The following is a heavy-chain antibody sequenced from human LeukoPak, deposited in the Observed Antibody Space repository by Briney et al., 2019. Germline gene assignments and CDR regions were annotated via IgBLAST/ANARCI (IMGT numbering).Heavy chain of an antibody. Sequence: SVNVSCKASGGTFSSYAISWVRQAPGQGLEWMGGIIPIFGTANYAQKFQGRVTITADESTSTAYMELSSLRSEDTAVYYCAREEVAARRSYYYGMDVWGQGTTVTVSS. CDR2: IIPIFGTA. CDR1: GGTFSSYA. D-gene: IGHD6-6*01. V-gene: IGHV1-69*13. CDR3: AREEVAARRSYYYGMDV. J-gene: IGHJ6*02.